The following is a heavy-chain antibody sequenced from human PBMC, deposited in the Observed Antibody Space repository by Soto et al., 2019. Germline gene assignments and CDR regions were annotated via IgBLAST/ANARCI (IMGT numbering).Heavy chain of an antibody. Sequence: PGGSLRLSCAASGFTFSDYYMSWIRQAPGKGPEWVSYISRSSSNTNYADSVKGRFTISRDNAKNSLFLQMNSLRAEDTAVYYCAREVRPTSYWYGMDVWGQGTTVTVSS. J-gene: IGHJ6*02. CDR1: GFTFSDYY. CDR3: AREVRPTSYWYGMDV. V-gene: IGHV3-11*06. D-gene: IGHD1-26*01. CDR2: ISRSSSNT.